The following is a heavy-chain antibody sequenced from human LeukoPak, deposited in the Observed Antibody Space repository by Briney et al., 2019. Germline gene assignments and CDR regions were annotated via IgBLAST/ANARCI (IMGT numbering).Heavy chain of an antibody. CDR2: ISGSGGST. V-gene: IGHV3-23*01. CDR3: AVSGRHFSGY. D-gene: IGHD1-26*01. J-gene: IGHJ4*02. Sequence: GGSLRLSCAASGFIFSNYAVSWVRQAPGKGLEWVSVISGSGGSTYYADSVKGRFTISRDNSKNTLYLQMNSLRVEDTAVYYCAVSGRHFSGYWGQGTLVTVSS. CDR1: GFIFSNYA.